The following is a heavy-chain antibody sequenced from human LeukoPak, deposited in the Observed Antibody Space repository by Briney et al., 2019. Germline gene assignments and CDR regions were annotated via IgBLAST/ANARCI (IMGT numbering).Heavy chain of an antibody. CDR3: ARGSSANLYYYYYYYMDV. CDR2: IYHSGST. J-gene: IGHJ6*03. CDR1: GGSISSGGYY. V-gene: IGHV4-30-2*01. D-gene: IGHD6-13*01. Sequence: PSETLSLTCTVSGGSISSGGYYWSWIRQPPGKGLEWIGYIYHSGSTYYNPSLKSRVTISVDRSKNQFSLKLSSVTAADTAVYYCARGSSANLYYYYYYYMDVWGKGTTVTVSS.